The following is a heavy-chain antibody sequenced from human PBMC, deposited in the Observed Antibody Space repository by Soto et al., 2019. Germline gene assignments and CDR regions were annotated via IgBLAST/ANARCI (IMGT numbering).Heavy chain of an antibody. D-gene: IGHD3-16*02. CDR3: AKDQLSVHYYGMDV. Sequence: QVQLVESGGGVVQRGRSLRLSCAASGFTFSSYGMHWVRQAPGKGLEWVAVISYDGSNKYYADSVKGRFTISRDNSKNTLYLQMNSMRAEDTAVYYCAKDQLSVHYYGMDVWGQGTTVTVSS. CDR2: ISYDGSNK. V-gene: IGHV3-30*18. CDR1: GFTFSSYG. J-gene: IGHJ6*02.